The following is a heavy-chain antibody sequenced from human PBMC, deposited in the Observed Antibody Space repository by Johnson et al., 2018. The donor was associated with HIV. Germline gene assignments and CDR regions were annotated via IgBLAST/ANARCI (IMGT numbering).Heavy chain of an antibody. Sequence: MLLVESGGGLVQPGGSLRLSCAASGFTFSSYWMSWVRQAPGKGLEWVANIKQDGSEKYYVDSVKGRFTISRDNAKNSLYLQMNSLRAEDTAVYYCARDQEYSYGYEGTVRAFDIWGQGTMVTVSS. CDR2: IKQDGSEK. CDR3: ARDQEYSYGYEGTVRAFDI. CDR1: GFTFSSYW. J-gene: IGHJ3*02. V-gene: IGHV3-7*01. D-gene: IGHD5-18*01.